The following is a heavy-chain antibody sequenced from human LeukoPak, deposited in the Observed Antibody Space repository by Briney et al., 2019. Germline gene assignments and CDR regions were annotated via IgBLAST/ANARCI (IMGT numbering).Heavy chain of an antibody. CDR1: GGSISSYY. V-gene: IGHV4-4*07. D-gene: IGHD2-15*01. CDR2: IYTSGST. Sequence: SETLSLTCTVSGGSISSYYWSWIRQPAGKGLEWIGRIYTSGSTNYNPSLKSRVTMSVDTSKNQFSLKLSSVTAADTAVYYCARVTVVVVAARYDAFDIWGQGTMVTVSS. CDR3: ARVTVVVVAARYDAFDI. J-gene: IGHJ3*02.